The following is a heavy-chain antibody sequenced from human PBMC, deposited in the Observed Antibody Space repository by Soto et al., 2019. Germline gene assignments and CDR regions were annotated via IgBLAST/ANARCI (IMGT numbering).Heavy chain of an antibody. CDR1: GLTFSGYA. D-gene: IGHD6-13*01. V-gene: IGHV3-23*01. J-gene: IGHJ6*02. CDR3: AKARAASTWSYYGMDV. Sequence: EVQLLESGGGLVQPGGSLRLSCAASGLTFSGYAMSWVRQAPGKGLEWVSAISGSGGSTYYADSVKGRFTTSRDNYKNTLYLQMNSLRAEDTAVYYCAKARAASTWSYYGMDVWGQGTTVTVSS. CDR2: ISGSGGST.